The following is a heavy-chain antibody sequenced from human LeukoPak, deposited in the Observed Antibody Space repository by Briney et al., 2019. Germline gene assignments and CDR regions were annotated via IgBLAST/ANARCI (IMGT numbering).Heavy chain of an antibody. J-gene: IGHJ1*01. CDR3: ARGGAARLHFQN. CDR1: GVSVNSGNYY. Sequence: SETLSLTCTVSGVSVNSGNYYWSWIRQPPGKGLEWIGYIYYSGTTNYNPSLKSRVTISLDTSKNQFSLKLSSVTAADTAVYYCARGGAARLHFQNWGQGTLVTVSS. V-gene: IGHV4-61*01. D-gene: IGHD6-6*01. CDR2: IYYSGTT.